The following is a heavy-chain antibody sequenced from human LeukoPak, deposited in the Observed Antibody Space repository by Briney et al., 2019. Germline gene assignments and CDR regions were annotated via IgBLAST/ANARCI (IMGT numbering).Heavy chain of an antibody. D-gene: IGHD5-12*01. V-gene: IGHV3-23*01. J-gene: IGHJ4*02. CDR3: AKDREGLSSGYDLEYFDY. CDR2: ISGGGGTT. CDR1: GFTFSSYA. Sequence: GRSLRLSCAASGFTFSSYAMNWVRQAPGKGLEWGSAISGGGGTTYYADSVKGRFTISRDNSKNTLFLQMNSLRAEDTAVYYCAKDREGLSSGYDLEYFDYWGQGTLVTVSS.